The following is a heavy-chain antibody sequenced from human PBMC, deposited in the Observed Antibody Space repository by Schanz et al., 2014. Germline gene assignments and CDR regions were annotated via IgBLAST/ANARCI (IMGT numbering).Heavy chain of an antibody. CDR1: GFTFSSYD. Sequence: QVQLVESGGGVVQPGRSRRLSCEASGFTFSSYDIHWVRQAPGKGLEWVAVIRYDGRNKNFVESVKGRFTISRDNAKNSLYLQMNSLRAEDTAVYYCARGHYGLDVWGPGTSVTVSS. D-gene: IGHD3-10*01. J-gene: IGHJ6*02. V-gene: IGHV3-33*08. CDR2: IRYDGRNK. CDR3: ARGHYGLDV.